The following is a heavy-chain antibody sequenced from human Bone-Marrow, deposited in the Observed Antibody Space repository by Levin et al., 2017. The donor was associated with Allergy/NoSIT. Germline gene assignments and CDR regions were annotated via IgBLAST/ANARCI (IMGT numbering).Heavy chain of an antibody. Sequence: GESLKISCGASGFTFSSYEMNWVRLAPGKGLEWISYISSSGNTFYYADSVKGRFTVSRDNAKNLLHLQMNSLRVEDTAIYYCARESMMTSGGLIVTGYAMDVWGQGTTVTVSS. J-gene: IGHJ6*02. V-gene: IGHV3-48*03. D-gene: IGHD3-16*02. CDR1: GFTFSSYE. CDR3: ARESMMTSGGLIVTGYAMDV. CDR2: ISSSGNTF.